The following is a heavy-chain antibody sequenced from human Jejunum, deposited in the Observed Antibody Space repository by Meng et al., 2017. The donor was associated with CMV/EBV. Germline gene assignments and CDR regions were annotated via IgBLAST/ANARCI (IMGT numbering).Heavy chain of an antibody. J-gene: IGHJ4*02. D-gene: IGHD2-15*01. CDR1: GYTVSNFG. Sequence: QVQLVQSGAELKKPGASVKVSCKASGYTVSNFGFSWVRQAPGQGLEWMGWINANSGDTKYAQNLQGRVTMTTDTSTSTAYMELGSLRSDDTAVYYCARDLCSVDNCYTGFDYWGQGTLVTVSS. CDR2: INANSGDT. V-gene: IGHV1-18*01. CDR3: ARDLCSVDNCYTGFDY.